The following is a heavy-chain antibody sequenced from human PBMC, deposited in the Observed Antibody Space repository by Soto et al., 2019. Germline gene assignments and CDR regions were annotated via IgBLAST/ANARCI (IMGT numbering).Heavy chain of an antibody. D-gene: IGHD5-12*01. J-gene: IGHJ3*02. CDR2: ISSSSYI. V-gene: IGHV3-21*01. CDR1: GFTFSSYS. CDR3: ARLYSGYDYAFDI. Sequence: GGSLRLSCAASGFTFSSYSMNWVRQAPGKGLEWVSSISSSSYIYYADSVKGRFTISRDNAKNSLYLQMNSLRAEDTAVYYCARLYSGYDYAFDIWGQGTMVTVSS.